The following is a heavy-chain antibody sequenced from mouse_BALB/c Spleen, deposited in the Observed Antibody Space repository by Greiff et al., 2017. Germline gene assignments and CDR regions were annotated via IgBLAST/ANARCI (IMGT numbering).Heavy chain of an antibody. CDR1: GFNIKDTY. D-gene: IGHD2-4*01. CDR2: IDPANGNT. J-gene: IGHJ4*01. Sequence: EVQLVESGAELVKPGASVKLSCTASGFNIKDTYMHWVKQRPEQGLEWIGRIDPANGNTKYDPKFQGKATITADTSSNTAYLQLSSLTSEDTAVYYCASGDYDGGYAMDYWGQGTSVTVSS. V-gene: IGHV14-3*02. CDR3: ASGDYDGGYAMDY.